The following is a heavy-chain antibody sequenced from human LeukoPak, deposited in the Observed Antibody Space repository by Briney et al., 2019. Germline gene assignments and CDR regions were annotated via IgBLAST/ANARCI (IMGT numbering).Heavy chain of an antibody. CDR2: IRGSGGGT. Sequence: GGSLRLSCTASGFTFSNFAMMWLHQAPEKGPEWVLAIRGSGGGTAYADSVRGRFTVSRDNSKNTLFLQMSRLRADDTAVYYCARDPNGDYVGAFDILGQGTMVTVSS. J-gene: IGHJ3*02. D-gene: IGHD4-17*01. V-gene: IGHV3-23*01. CDR3: ARDPNGDYVGAFDI. CDR1: GFTFSNFA.